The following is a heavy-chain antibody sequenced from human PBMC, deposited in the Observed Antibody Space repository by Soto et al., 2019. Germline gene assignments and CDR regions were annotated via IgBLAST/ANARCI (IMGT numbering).Heavy chain of an antibody. CDR1: GFTVSSNY. CDR3: ARIPLGRITPYYYYGMDV. Sequence: EVQLVETGGGLIQPGGSLRLSCAASGFTVSSNYMSWVRQAPGKGLEWVSVIYSGGSTYYADSVKGRFTISRDNSKNTLYLQMNSLRAEDTAVYYCARIPLGRITPYYYYGMDVWGQGTSVTVSS. J-gene: IGHJ6*02. V-gene: IGHV3-53*02. CDR2: IYSGGST. D-gene: IGHD3-16*01.